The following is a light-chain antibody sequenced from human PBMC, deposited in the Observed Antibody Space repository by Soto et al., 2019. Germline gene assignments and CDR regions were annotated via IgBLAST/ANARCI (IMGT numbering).Light chain of an antibody. J-gene: IGKJ5*01. CDR3: QQADSFPIT. CDR1: EDIESR. Sequence: IQMTQSPPPESASVGDRVTISCRASEDIESRLVWYQQKSGNAPKLLIFVVFILQSGVPSRSSGYGSGTDFTPSISSLQPEDFATYYCQQADSFPITFGQGTRLEIK. V-gene: IGKV1-12*01. CDR2: VVF.